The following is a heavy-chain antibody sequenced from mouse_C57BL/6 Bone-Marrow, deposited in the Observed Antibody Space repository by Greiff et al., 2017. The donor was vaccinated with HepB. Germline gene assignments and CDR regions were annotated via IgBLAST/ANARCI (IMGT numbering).Heavy chain of an antibody. V-gene: IGHV1-9*01. Sequence: QVQLQQSGAELMKPGASVKLSCKATGYTFTGYWIEWVKQRPGHGLEWIGEILPGRGRTKYNEKFKGKATFTADTSSNTAYMQLSSLTTEDSAIDYCARVGGYSNYRFAYWGQGTLVTVSA. J-gene: IGHJ3*01. CDR2: ILPGRGRT. CDR3: ARVGGYSNYRFAY. CDR1: GYTFTGYW. D-gene: IGHD2-5*01.